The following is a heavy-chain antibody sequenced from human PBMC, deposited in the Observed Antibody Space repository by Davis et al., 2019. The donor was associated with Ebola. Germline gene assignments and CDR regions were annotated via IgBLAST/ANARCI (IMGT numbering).Heavy chain of an antibody. CDR3: ARDGNVYGSGRGYLDR. Sequence: ASVKVSCKASGYTFTGYYIHWVRHAPGQGLEWMGWINPKTGGTNYGQKFQGRVTMTRDTSISTVYIELSRLRSDDTAVYHCARDGNVYGSGRGYLDRWGRGTLVTVSP. CDR1: GYTFTGYY. J-gene: IGHJ2*01. CDR2: INPKTGGT. V-gene: IGHV1-2*02. D-gene: IGHD3-10*01.